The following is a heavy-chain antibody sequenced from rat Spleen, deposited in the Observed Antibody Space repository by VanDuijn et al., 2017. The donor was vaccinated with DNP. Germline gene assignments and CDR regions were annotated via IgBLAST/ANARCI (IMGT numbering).Heavy chain of an antibody. D-gene: IGHD1-4*01. CDR1: GYTFTTYY. CDR2: INTGSGGT. V-gene: IGHV1-43*01. CDR3: ARRRLPDWYFDF. Sequence: QVQLRQSGAEPAKPGSSVKISCKASGYTFTTYYITWIKQTTGQGLEYIGYINTGSGGTNYNEKFRGKATLTVDTSSNTAFMQLSSLTPDDSAVYFCARRRLPDWYFDFWGPGTMVTVSS. J-gene: IGHJ1*01.